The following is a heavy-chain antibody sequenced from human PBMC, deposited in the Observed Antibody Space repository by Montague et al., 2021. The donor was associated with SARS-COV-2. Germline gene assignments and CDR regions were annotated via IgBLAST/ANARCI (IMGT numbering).Heavy chain of an antibody. CDR3: ARSHELWFGENPQGPGAFDI. D-gene: IGHD3-10*01. Sequence: SLRLSCAASGFSFSSDAMHWVRQAPGRGLEWVAVISKDADLKYHADSLKGRFTISRDNSNSTLYLQMYSLKAEDTAIYYCARSHELWFGENPQGPGAFDIWGQGTMVTVSS. V-gene: IGHV3-30*19. J-gene: IGHJ3*02. CDR1: GFSFSSDA. CDR2: ISKDADLK.